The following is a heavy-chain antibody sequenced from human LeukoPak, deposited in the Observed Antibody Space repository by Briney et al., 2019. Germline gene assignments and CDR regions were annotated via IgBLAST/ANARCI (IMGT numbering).Heavy chain of an antibody. J-gene: IGHJ4*02. CDR3: AREIAVVGSFDN. CDR2: ISSSITYT. D-gene: IGHD6-19*01. V-gene: IGHV3-11*05. CDR1: GFPFSSYA. Sequence: GGSLRLSCEASGFPFSSYAMTWVRQTPGKGLEWISLISSSITYTNYADSVRGRFTISRDNSKNSLYLQMNSLRAEDTAVYYCAREIAVVGSFDNWGRGTLVTVSS.